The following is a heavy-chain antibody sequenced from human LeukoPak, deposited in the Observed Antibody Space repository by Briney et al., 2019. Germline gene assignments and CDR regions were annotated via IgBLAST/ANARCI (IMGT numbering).Heavy chain of an antibody. V-gene: IGHV1-69*05. D-gene: IGHD6-19*01. CDR2: IIPIFGTA. CDR3: ARGDSSGWYPNYYYYYYMDV. CDR1: GGTFSSYA. J-gene: IGHJ6*03. Sequence: PEASVKVSCKASGGTFSSYAISWVRQAPGQGLERMGRIIPIFGTANYAQKFQGRVTITTDESTSTAYMELSSLRSEDTAVYYCARGDSSGWYPNYYYYYYMDVWGKGTTVTVSS.